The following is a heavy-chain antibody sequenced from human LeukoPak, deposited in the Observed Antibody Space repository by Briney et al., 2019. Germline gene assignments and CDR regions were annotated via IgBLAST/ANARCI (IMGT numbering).Heavy chain of an antibody. CDR1: GFTFSCYS. Sequence: GGSLRLSCAASGFTFSCYSMNWVRQAPGKGLEWVSSISSSSSYIYYADSVKGRFTISRDNAKNSLYLQMNSLRAEDTAVYYCARDDQDAFDIWGQGTMVTVSS. J-gene: IGHJ3*02. V-gene: IGHV3-21*01. CDR2: ISSSSSYI. CDR3: ARDDQDAFDI.